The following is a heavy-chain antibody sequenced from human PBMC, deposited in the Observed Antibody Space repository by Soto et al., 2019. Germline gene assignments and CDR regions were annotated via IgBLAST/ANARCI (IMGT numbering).Heavy chain of an antibody. J-gene: IGHJ6*02. D-gene: IGHD6-13*01. CDR1: GLTVSSNY. CDR2: LYGGDNP. CDR3: AKRQQLVRYYYGLDV. V-gene: IGHV3-53*01. Sequence: EVQLVESGGGLIQPGGSLRLSCAASGLTVSSNYMNWVRQAPGKGLEWVSALYGGDNPEYADSVKGRFTISRDSSRNTLYLQMNNLRADDTAVYYCAKRQQLVRYYYGLDVWGQGTTVTVSS.